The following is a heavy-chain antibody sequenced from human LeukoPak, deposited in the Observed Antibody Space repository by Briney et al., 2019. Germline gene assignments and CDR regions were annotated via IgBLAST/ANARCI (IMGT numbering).Heavy chain of an antibody. CDR3: ARATNIPVAAGGNFDY. J-gene: IGHJ4*02. V-gene: IGHV3-49*04. CDR2: IRSKAYGGTT. Sequence: PGGSLRLSCTASGFTFGDYAMSWVRQAPGKGLEWVGFIRSKAYGGTTEYAASVKGRFTISRDDSKSIAYLQMNSLKTEDTAVYYCARATNIPVAAGGNFDYWGQGTLVTVSS. CDR1: GFTFGDYA. D-gene: IGHD6-19*01.